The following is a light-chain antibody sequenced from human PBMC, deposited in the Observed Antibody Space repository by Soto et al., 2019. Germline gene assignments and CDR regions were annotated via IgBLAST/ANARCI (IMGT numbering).Light chain of an antibody. CDR2: AAT. V-gene: IGKV1-16*01. J-gene: IGKJ4*01. Sequence: DIQMTQSPSSLSASVGARITITCRASHPININLVWFLQKPGKAPESLIYAATNLQSGVPSRFSGSGGGTDFSLTISSLQPEDVATYYCQHYQRYPPSFGGGTKLEIK. CDR1: HPININ. CDR3: QHYQRYPPS.